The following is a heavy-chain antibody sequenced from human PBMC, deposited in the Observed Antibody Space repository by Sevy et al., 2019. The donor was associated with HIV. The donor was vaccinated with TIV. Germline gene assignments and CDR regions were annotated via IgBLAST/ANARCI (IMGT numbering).Heavy chain of an antibody. D-gene: IGHD6-19*01. V-gene: IGHV3-30*18. CDR2: ISYDGSNK. CDR3: AKDYDSSGWYPPYYLMRREDGVGSGY. Sequence: GGSLRLSCAASGFTFSSYGMHWVRQAPGKGLEWVAVISYDGSNKYYADSVKGRFTISRDNSKNTLYLQMNSLRAEDTAVYYCAKDYDSSGWYPPYYLMRREDGVGSGYWGQGTLVTVSS. J-gene: IGHJ4*02. CDR1: GFTFSSYG.